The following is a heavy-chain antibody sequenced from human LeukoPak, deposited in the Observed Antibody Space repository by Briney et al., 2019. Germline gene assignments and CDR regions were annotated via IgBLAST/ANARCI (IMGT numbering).Heavy chain of an antibody. Sequence: GGSLRLSCAASGFTFSSYAMSWVRQAPGKGLEWVSSISGSGGSTYYADSVQGRFTISRDNSKNTLYVQMNSLRAEDTAVYYCASQEGPYCSGGTCYVGFEYWGQGTLVTVSS. J-gene: IGHJ4*02. CDR2: ISGSGGST. V-gene: IGHV3-23*01. CDR1: GFTFSSYA. D-gene: IGHD2-15*01. CDR3: ASQEGPYCSGGTCYVGFEY.